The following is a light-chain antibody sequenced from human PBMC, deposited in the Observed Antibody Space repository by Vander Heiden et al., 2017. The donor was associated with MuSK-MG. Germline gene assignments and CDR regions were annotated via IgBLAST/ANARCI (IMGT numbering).Light chain of an antibody. Sequence: QSALTQPASVSGSPGLSITISCSGTSSDVAAYDYVSWYQQHPGKAPKVIIYDVSNRPSGVSNRFSGPKSGNTASLTISGLQAEDEADYYCSSYASSTTLVVFGAGTKLTVL. CDR2: DVS. CDR3: SSYASSTTLVV. J-gene: IGLJ2*01. CDR1: SSDVAAYDY. V-gene: IGLV2-14*03.